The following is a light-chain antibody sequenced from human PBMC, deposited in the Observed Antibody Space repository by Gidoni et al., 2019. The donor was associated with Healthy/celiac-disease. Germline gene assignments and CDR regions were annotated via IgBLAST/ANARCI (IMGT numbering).Light chain of an antibody. J-gene: IGKJ4*01. CDR2: DAS. V-gene: IGKV3-11*01. Sequence: DIVLTQSPATLSLSPGERATLACRASQRVSSYLAWYQQKPGQAPRLLIYDASNRATGIPARFSGSGSGTDVTLTISSLEPEDFAVYYCQQRSNWPPSLTFGGGTKGEIK. CDR1: QRVSSY. CDR3: QQRSNWPPSLT.